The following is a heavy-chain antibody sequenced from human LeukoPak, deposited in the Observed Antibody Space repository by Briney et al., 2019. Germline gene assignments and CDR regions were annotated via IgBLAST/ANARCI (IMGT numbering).Heavy chain of an antibody. Sequence: SETLSLTCTVSGGSISSSSYYWGWIRQPPGKGLEWIGSIYYSGSTYYNPSLKSRVTISVDTSKNQFSLKLSSATAADTAVYYCAKSGYCGGDCYYAFDIWGQGTMVTVSS. V-gene: IGHV4-39*01. CDR3: AKSGYCGGDCYYAFDI. CDR2: IYYSGST. J-gene: IGHJ3*02. D-gene: IGHD2-21*02. CDR1: GGSISSSSYY.